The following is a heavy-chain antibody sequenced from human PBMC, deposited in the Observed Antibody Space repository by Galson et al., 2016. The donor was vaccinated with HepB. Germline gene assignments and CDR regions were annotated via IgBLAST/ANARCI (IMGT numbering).Heavy chain of an antibody. J-gene: IGHJ4*02. V-gene: IGHV3-7*01. CDR1: GFTFSNYW. D-gene: IGHD6-19*01. Sequence: SLRLSCAASGFTFSNYWMSWVRQPPGKGLEWVGNIKRDGGEKYYVDSVKGRFTISRDNAKNSLYLQMNSLRAEDTAVYYCARDGSGWLFDSWGQGTLVTVSS. CDR2: IKRDGGEK. CDR3: ARDGSGWLFDS.